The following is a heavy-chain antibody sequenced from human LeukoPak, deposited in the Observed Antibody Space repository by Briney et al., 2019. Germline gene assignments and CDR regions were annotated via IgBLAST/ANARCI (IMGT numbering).Heavy chain of an antibody. J-gene: IGHJ6*02. V-gene: IGHV3-43*02. CDR3: AKEGFRTDYGMDV. D-gene: IGHD1-1*01. CDR2: ISGDGGST. CDR1: GFTVSGYW. Sequence: PGGSLRLSCAASGFTVSGYWMHWVRQAPGKGLEWVSLISGDGGSTYYADSVKGRFTISRDNSKNSLYLQMNSLRTEDTALYYCAKEGFRTDYGMDVWGQGTTVTVSS.